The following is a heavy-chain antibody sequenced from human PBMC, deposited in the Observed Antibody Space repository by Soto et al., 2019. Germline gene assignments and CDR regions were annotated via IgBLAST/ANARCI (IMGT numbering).Heavy chain of an antibody. J-gene: IGHJ6*02. V-gene: IGHV5-51*01. CDR1: GYSFNIYW. D-gene: IGHD3-10*01. CDR2: VYPDDSDT. Sequence: GESLKISCKASGYSFNIYWIGWVRQLPGKGLEWMGVVYPDDSDTIYSPSFQGQVTISVDKSISTAYLQWSSLKASDTAMYYCARFNYGSGLVYYYGMDVWGQGTTVTVS. CDR3: ARFNYGSGLVYYYGMDV.